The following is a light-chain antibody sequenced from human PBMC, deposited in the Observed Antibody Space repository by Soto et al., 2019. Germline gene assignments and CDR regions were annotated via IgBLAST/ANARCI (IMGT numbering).Light chain of an antibody. CDR1: QGISRY. V-gene: IGKV1-9*01. CDR2: AAS. J-gene: IGKJ1*01. CDR3: LQHHSYPQT. Sequence: IQLTQSPSSLSASVGDSVTITCRASQGISRYLSWYQQKPGRAPKLLISAASTLQSGVPARFSGSGSGTDFTHSITSLQPEDVATYYCLQHHSYPQTFGQGTKVDIK.